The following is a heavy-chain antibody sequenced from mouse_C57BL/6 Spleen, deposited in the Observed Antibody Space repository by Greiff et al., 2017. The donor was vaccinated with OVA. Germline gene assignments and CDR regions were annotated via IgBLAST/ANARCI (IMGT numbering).Heavy chain of an antibody. V-gene: IGHV5-4*01. CDR3: ARERGTSARGAMDY. Sequence: EVMLVESGGGLVKPGGSLKLSCAASGFTFSSYAMSWVRQTPEKRLEWVATISDGGSYTYYPDYVKGRFTISRDNAKNNLYLQMSHLKSEDTAMYYSARERGTSARGAMDYWGQGTSVTVSS. CDR2: ISDGGSYT. J-gene: IGHJ4*01. CDR1: GFTFSSYA. D-gene: IGHD3-1*01.